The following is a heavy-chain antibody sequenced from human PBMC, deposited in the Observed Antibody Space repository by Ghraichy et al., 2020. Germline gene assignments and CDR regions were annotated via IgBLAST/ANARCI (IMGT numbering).Heavy chain of an antibody. CDR2: TWYHGNDQ. Sequence: GGSLRLSCAASGFTFSTYGMHWVRQAPGKGLEWVAVTWYHGNDQLYADSVKGRFIISRDNSKNTVYLQMSSLRTEDTAVYYCARDRVEMATIVPPYYFDYWGQGTLVTVSS. CDR3: ARDRVEMATIVPPYYFDY. CDR1: GFTFSTYG. V-gene: IGHV3-33*08. J-gene: IGHJ4*02. D-gene: IGHD5-24*01.